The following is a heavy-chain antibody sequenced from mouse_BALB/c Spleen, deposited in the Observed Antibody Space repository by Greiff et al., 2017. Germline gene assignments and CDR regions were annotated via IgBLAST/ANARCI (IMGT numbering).Heavy chain of an antibody. J-gene: IGHJ3*01. CDR3: ARDGAWFAY. V-gene: IGHV3-6*02. Sequence: EVKLQESGPGLVKPSQSLSLTCSVTGYSITSGYYWNWIRQFPGNILEWMGYISYDGSNNYNPSLKNRISITRDTSKNQFFLKLNSVTTEDTATYYCARDGAWFAYWGQGTLVTVSA. CDR2: ISYDGSN. CDR1: GYSITSGYY.